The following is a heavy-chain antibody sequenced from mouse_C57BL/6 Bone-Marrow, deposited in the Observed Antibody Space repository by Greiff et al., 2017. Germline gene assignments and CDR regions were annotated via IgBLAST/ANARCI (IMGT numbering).Heavy chain of an antibody. CDR1: GYTFTDYE. D-gene: IGHD1-1*01. V-gene: IGHV1-15*01. CDR3: TRDYDGSSHWYFDV. CDR2: IDPETGGT. J-gene: IGHJ1*03. Sequence: QVQLQQSGAELVRPGASVTLSCKASGYTFTDYEMNWVKQTPVHGLEWIGAIDPETGGTAYNQKFKGKAILTADKSSSTAYMELRSLTSEDSAVYYCTRDYDGSSHWYFDVWGTGTTVTVSS.